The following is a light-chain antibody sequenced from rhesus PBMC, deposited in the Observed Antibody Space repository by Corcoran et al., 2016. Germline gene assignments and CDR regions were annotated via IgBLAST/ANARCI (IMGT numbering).Light chain of an antibody. Sequence: ETVVTQSPATLSLSPGERATLSCRASQSVGNYLAWYQQKPGLAPRLLIYGASNRATDNPERCSGSGSGTDFPLTFGSLEPENVGVYYCRQNSTLWTFGQGTKVEIE. CDR2: GAS. J-gene: IGKJ1*01. CDR3: RQNSTLWT. V-gene: IGKV3-24*04. CDR1: QSVGNY.